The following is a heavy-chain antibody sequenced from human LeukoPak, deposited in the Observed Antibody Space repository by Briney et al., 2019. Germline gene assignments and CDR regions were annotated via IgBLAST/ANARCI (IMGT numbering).Heavy chain of an antibody. V-gene: IGHV4-39*07. J-gene: IGHJ1*01. CDR1: GDSISSSSYY. Sequence: SETLSLTCTVSGDSISSSSYYWGWIRQPPGKGLEWIGSIFYSGSTYYNPSLKSRVTMSVDTSKNQFSLKLSSVTAADTAVYYCARVEQQLVLSAEYFQHWGQGTLVTVSS. D-gene: IGHD6-13*01. CDR3: ARVEQQLVLSAEYFQH. CDR2: IFYSGST.